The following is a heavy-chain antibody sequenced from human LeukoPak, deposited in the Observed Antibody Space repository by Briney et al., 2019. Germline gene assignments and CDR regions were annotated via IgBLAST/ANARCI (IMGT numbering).Heavy chain of an antibody. Sequence: SETLPLTCTVSGSSIRSYYWSWSRQPPGKGLEWIGFIYYSGDTYYNPSLKSRVTISVDTSKNQSSLKLSSVTAADTAVYYCASSNYGWKTGYYFDYWGQGTLVTVSS. V-gene: IGHV4-59*01. CDR2: IYYSGDT. D-gene: IGHD3-10*01. J-gene: IGHJ4*02. CDR3: ASSNYGWKTGYYFDY. CDR1: GSSIRSYY.